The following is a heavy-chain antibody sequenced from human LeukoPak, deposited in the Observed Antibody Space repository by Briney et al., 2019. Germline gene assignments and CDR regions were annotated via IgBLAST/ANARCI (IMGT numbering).Heavy chain of an antibody. CDR2: IYFSGST. D-gene: IGHD6-25*01. CDR3: ARGRLLDY. V-gene: IGHV4-59*12. CDR1: GGSISSYF. J-gene: IGHJ4*02. Sequence: SETLSLTCTVSGGSISSYFWSWFRQPPGKGLEWIGYIYFSGSTNYNPSLKSRVTISVDTSKNQFSLKLSSVTAADTAVYYCARGRLLDYWGQGTLVTVSS.